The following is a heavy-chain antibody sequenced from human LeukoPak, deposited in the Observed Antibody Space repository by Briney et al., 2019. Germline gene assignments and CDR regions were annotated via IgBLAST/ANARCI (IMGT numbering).Heavy chain of an antibody. Sequence: EASVKVSCKASGGTFSSYAISWVRQAPGQGLEWMGGIIPIFGTANYAQKFQGRVTITADESTSTAYMELSSLRSEDTAVYYCARDFDDFWSGYYRGNWFDPWGQGTLVTVSS. V-gene: IGHV1-69*13. CDR3: ARDFDDFWSGYYRGNWFDP. CDR2: IIPIFGTA. CDR1: GGTFSSYA. D-gene: IGHD3-3*01. J-gene: IGHJ5*02.